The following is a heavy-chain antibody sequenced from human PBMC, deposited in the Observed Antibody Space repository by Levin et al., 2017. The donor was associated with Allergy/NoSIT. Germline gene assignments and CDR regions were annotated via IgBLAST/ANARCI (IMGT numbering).Heavy chain of an antibody. Sequence: SVKVSCKASGGTFSSYAISWVRQAPGQGLEWMGGIIPIFGTANYAQKFQSRVTITADESTSTAYMELSSLRSEDTAVYYCARGLGRIAVPSGDYWGQGTLVTVSS. CDR1: GGTFSSYA. V-gene: IGHV1-69*13. CDR2: IIPIFGTA. J-gene: IGHJ4*02. CDR3: ARGLGRIAVPSGDY. D-gene: IGHD6-19*01.